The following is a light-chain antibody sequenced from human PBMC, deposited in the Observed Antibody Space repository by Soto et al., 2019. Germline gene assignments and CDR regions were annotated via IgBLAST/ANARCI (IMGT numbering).Light chain of an antibody. Sequence: QAVVTQEPSLTVSPGGTVTLTCASSTGAVTSGYYPNWFQQKPGQAPRALIYNTSNRHSWTPARFSGFLLGGKAALTLSGVQPEDEAEYYCLLYYGGFLAFGGGTKVTVL. CDR3: LLYYGGFLA. CDR2: NTS. CDR1: TGAVTSGYY. J-gene: IGLJ2*01. V-gene: IGLV7-43*01.